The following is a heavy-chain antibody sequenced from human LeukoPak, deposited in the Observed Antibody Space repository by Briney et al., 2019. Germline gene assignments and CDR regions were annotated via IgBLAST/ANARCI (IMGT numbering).Heavy chain of an antibody. Sequence: GGSLRLSCAASGFTFSSYSMNWVRQAPGKGLEWVSSISSSSSYMFYADSVKGRFTISRDNAKNSLYLQMNSLRAEDTAVYYCARANPIYCSGGSCYASDYWGQGTLVTVSS. V-gene: IGHV3-21*01. CDR3: ARANPIYCSGGSCYASDY. J-gene: IGHJ4*02. CDR2: ISSSSSYM. CDR1: GFTFSSYS. D-gene: IGHD2-15*01.